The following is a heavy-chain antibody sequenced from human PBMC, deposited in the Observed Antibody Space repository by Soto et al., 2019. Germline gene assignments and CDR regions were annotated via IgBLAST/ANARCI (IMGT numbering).Heavy chain of an antibody. D-gene: IGHD6-13*01. J-gene: IGHJ6*02. V-gene: IGHV3-48*02. CDR1: GFTFSSYS. CDR2: ISSSSSTI. Sequence: EVQLVESGGGLVQPGGSPRLSCAASGFTFSSYSMNWVRQAPGKGLEWVSYISSSSSTIYYADSVKGRFTISRDNAKNSLYLQMNSLRDEDTAVYYCARAFRQQYSPYGMDVWGQGTTVTVSS. CDR3: ARAFRQQYSPYGMDV.